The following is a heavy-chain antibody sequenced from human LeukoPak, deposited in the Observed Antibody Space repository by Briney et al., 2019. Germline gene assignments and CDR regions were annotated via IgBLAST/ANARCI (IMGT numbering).Heavy chain of an antibody. CDR2: IDPSDSYT. V-gene: IGHV5-10-1*01. D-gene: IGHD6-19*01. CDR1: GYSFTSYW. Sequence: GESLKISCKGSGYSFTSYWISWVRQMPGKGLEWMGRIDPSDSYTNHSPSFQGHVTISADKSISTAYLQWSSLKASDTAMYYCAGAGIAVAGNAEYFQHWGQGTLVTASS. J-gene: IGHJ1*01. CDR3: AGAGIAVAGNAEYFQH.